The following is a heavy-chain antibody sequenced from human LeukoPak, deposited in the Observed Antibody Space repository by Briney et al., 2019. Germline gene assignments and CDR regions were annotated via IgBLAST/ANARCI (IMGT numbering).Heavy chain of an antibody. Sequence: RASVKVSCKASGFTFTSYDINWVRQAPGQGLEWMGWMNPNSDDTGYAQKFQGRVTMTRNTSINTAYMALSSLTSEDTAVYYCARVWGGYDKFDYWGQGTLVTVSS. CDR2: MNPNSDDT. D-gene: IGHD5-12*01. J-gene: IGHJ4*02. V-gene: IGHV1-8*01. CDR3: ARVWGGYDKFDY. CDR1: GFTFTSYD.